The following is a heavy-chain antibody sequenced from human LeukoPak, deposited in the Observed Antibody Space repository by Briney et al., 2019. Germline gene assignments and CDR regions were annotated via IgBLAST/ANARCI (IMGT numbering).Heavy chain of an antibody. Sequence: ASVKVSCKASGYTFTSYGISWVRQAPGQGLEGLGWIGAYNSNTNYAQKLLGRVTMTTDTSTSPAYMELRSLRSDDTAVYYCARDLEGVSISGWYYPGVYWGQGTLVTVSS. V-gene: IGHV1-18*01. CDR1: GYTFTSYG. CDR2: IGAYNSNT. D-gene: IGHD6-19*01. J-gene: IGHJ4*02. CDR3: ARDLEGVSISGWYYPGVY.